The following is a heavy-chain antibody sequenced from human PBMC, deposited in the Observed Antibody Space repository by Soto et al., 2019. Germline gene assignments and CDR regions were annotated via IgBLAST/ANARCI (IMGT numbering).Heavy chain of an antibody. CDR3: ARVGTSSRDFGY. CDR2: INGGNGNT. CDR1: GYSFSNYA. Sequence: ASVKVSCKASGYSFSNYAMHWVRRAPGHRLEWMGWINGGNGNTEYSQKFQGRVTITRDTSASTAYMELNSLRSEDTAVYYCARVGTSSRDFGYWGQGTLVTVSS. J-gene: IGHJ4*02. D-gene: IGHD2-2*01. V-gene: IGHV1-3*01.